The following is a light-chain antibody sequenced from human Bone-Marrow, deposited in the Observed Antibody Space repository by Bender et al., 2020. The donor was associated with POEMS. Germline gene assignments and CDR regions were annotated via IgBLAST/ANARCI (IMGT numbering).Light chain of an antibody. V-gene: IGLV2-14*03. CDR2: DVG. CDR3: TSYTRTTTPYV. CDR1: SSDIGNYNY. J-gene: IGLJ1*01. Sequence: QSALTQPRSLSGSPGQSVTISCTGTSSDIGNYNYVSWYQQHPGKAPKLLIYDVGNRPSGVSNRFSGSKSGNTASLTISGLQAEDEADYYCTSYTRTTTPYVFGTGTKVTVL.